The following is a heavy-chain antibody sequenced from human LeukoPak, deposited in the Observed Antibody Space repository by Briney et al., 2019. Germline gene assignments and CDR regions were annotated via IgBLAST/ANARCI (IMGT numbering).Heavy chain of an antibody. CDR3: ARAEK. J-gene: IGHJ4*02. CDR1: GFTFSSDW. Sequence: GGSLRLSCAASGFTFSSDWMSWVRQAPGKGLEWVANINQDGSGKYYVDSVKGRFTISRDNAKNPLFLQMNSLRAEDTAVYYCARAEKWGQGTLVTVSS. CDR2: INQDGSGK. V-gene: IGHV3-7*01.